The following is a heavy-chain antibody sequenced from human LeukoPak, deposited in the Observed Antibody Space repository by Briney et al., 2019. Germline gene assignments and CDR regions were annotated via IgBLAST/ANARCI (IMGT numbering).Heavy chain of an antibody. J-gene: IGHJ6*02. V-gene: IGHV1-18*01. D-gene: IGHD3-3*01. CDR2: ISAYNGNT. CDR3: ARRAGITIFGVVTYGMDV. Sequence: WASVKVSCKASGYTFTSYGISWVRQAPGQGLEWMGWISAYNGNTNYAQKLQGRVTMTTDTSTSTAYMELRSLRSDDTAVYYCARRAGITIFGVVTYGMDVWGQGTTVTVSS. CDR1: GYTFTSYG.